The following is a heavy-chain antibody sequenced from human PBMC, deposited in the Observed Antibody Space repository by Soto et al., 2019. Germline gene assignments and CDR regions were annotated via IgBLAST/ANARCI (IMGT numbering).Heavy chain of an antibody. J-gene: IGHJ5*02. CDR3: ARGGNEVAGPDLFDP. V-gene: IGHV6-1*01. CDR1: GESVSSNSAA. CDR2: TYYRSKWYN. D-gene: IGHD6-19*01. Sequence: SQTLSLTCAISGESVSSNSAAWNWIRQSPSRGLEWLGRTYYRSKWYNDYAVSVKSRVTINPDTSKNQFSLQLNSVTPEDTAVYYCARGGNEVAGPDLFDPWGQGTLVIVSS.